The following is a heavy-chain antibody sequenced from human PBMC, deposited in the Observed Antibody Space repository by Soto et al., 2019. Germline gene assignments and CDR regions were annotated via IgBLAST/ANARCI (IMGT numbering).Heavy chain of an antibody. D-gene: IGHD5-18*01. CDR1: GGSISSGNYY. V-gene: IGHV4-30-4*02. CDR3: ARTLYSYGPRFDY. Sequence: PSETLSLTCTVSGGSISSGNYYWSWIRQPPGKGLEWIGFISYSGSTYYSLSLKSRVTISVDTSKNQFSLKLSSVTAADTAVYYCARTLYSYGPRFDYWGQGTLVTVSS. CDR2: ISYSGST. J-gene: IGHJ4*02.